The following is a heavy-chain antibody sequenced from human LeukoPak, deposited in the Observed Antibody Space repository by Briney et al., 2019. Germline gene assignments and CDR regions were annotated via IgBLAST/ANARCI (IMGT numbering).Heavy chain of an antibody. J-gene: IGHJ4*02. Sequence: ASVKVPCKASGYTFTGYYMHWVRQAPGQGLEWMGWINPNSGGTNYAQKFQGRVTMTRDTSISTAYMELSRLRSDDTAVYYCATVLDRNWNLPFSYWGQGTLVTVSS. D-gene: IGHD1-1*01. CDR2: INPNSGGT. CDR3: ATVLDRNWNLPFSY. CDR1: GYTFTGYY. V-gene: IGHV1-2*02.